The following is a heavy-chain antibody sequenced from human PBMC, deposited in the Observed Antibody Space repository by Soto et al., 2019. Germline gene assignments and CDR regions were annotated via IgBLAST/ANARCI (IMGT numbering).Heavy chain of an antibody. Sequence: QVQLLQSGAEVKKPGASVKVSCKVSGHTLTELSMHWVRQAPGRGLEWMGGFDPEDGETISAQKFQGRVTMTEDTSTDSTYMELTSLRSEDTAVYYCAAGGTRWLHSPFDYWGHGTLVTISS. CDR2: FDPEDGET. CDR3: AAGGTRWLHSPFDY. CDR1: GHTLTELS. J-gene: IGHJ4*01. V-gene: IGHV1-24*01. D-gene: IGHD1-1*01.